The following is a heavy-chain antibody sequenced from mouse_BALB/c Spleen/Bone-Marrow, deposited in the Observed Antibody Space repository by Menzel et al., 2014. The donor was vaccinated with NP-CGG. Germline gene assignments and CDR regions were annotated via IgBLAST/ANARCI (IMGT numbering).Heavy chain of an antibody. V-gene: IGHV1-14*01. D-gene: IGHD5-1-1*01. CDR2: INPYNDGT. CDR3: ARWRYPYAMDY. Sequence: VQLQQSGPELVKPGASVKMSCMASGYTFTSYVMHWVKQKPGQGLEWIGYINPYNDGTKYNEKFKGKATLTSDKSSSTAYMELSSLTSEDSAVYYCARWRYPYAMDYWGQGTSVTVSS. J-gene: IGHJ4*01. CDR1: GYTFTSYV.